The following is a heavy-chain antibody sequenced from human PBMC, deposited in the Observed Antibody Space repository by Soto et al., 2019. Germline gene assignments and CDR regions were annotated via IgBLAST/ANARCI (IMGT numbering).Heavy chain of an antibody. CDR1: GGSISSYY. D-gene: IGHD1-26*01. CDR2: IYYSGST. J-gene: IGHJ6*03. Sequence: PSETLSLTCTVSGGSISSYYWSWIRQPPGKGLEWIGYIYYSGSTNYNPSLKSRVTISVDTSKNQFSLRLSSVTAADTAVYYCACVSYVPGYYYYMDVWGKGTTVTVSS. CDR3: ACVSYVPGYYYYMDV. V-gene: IGHV4-59*01.